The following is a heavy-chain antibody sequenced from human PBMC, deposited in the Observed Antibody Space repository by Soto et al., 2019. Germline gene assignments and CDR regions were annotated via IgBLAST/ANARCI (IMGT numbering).Heavy chain of an antibody. CDR2: IYRTGST. CDR3: ASQDPGTSVDY. Sequence: ETLSLSCAVSGGSFTSNNWCTWLRQPPGQGLEWIGEIYRTGSTNYNPSLKSRVTISLDKSENQFSLKVTSLTAADTAVYYCASQDPGTSVDYWGRGTLVTVSS. CDR1: GGSFTSNNW. V-gene: IGHV4-4*02. D-gene: IGHD1-7*01. J-gene: IGHJ4*02.